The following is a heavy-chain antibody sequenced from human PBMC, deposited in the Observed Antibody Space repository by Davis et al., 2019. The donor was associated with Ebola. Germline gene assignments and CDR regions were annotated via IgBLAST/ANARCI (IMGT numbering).Heavy chain of an antibody. CDR1: GYTLTSYG. Sequence: ASVKVSCKASGYTLTSYGISWVRQAPGQGLEWMGWINAYNGNTNYARNLQDRVTMTTDTSTSTAYMELRSLRSDDTAVYYCARPFGQHCTSTGCYVSYWFDPWGQGTLVTVSS. J-gene: IGHJ5*02. V-gene: IGHV1-18*01. CDR2: INAYNGNT. CDR3: ARPFGQHCTSTGCYVSYWFDP. D-gene: IGHD2-2*01.